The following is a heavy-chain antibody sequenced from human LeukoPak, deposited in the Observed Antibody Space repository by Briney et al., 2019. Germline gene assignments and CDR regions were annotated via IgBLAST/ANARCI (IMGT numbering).Heavy chain of an antibody. J-gene: IGHJ5*02. V-gene: IGHV4-34*01. CDR1: GVSFSGYY. CDR3: ARAWISGWFDP. Sequence: PSETLSLTCAVYGVSFSGYYWSWIRQPPGKGLEWIGEINHSGSTNCNPSLKSRVTISVDTSKNQLSLKLSSVTAADTAVYYCARAWISGWFDPWGQGTLVTVSS. D-gene: IGHD6-25*01. CDR2: INHSGST.